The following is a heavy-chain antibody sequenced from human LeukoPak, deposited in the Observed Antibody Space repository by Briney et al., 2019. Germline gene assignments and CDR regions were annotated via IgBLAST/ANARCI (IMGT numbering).Heavy chain of an antibody. D-gene: IGHD5-12*01. Sequence: GRSLRLSCVASGFSFSLYSMKWVRQAPGKGLEWVSYVSDTSAMYYADSVRGRFTISRDNAKNSLFLQMNSLRVEDTGVYYCARDGGYSGYDADCWGQGALVTVSS. CDR3: ARDGGYSGYDADC. CDR1: GFSFSLYS. CDR2: VSDTSAM. J-gene: IGHJ4*01. V-gene: IGHV3-48*01.